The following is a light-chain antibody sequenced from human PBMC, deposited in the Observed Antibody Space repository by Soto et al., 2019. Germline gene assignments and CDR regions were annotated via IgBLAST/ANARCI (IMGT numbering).Light chain of an antibody. V-gene: IGKV3-15*01. CDR1: QSVSNN. J-gene: IGKJ1*01. CDR2: AAS. CDR3: QQYNNWWT. Sequence: EIVMTQSPATLSVSPGERATLSCRASQSVSNNLAWYQKKPGQAPRLLLYAASTRATVIPTRISGSWSGTESTLTSSSLQSEYFAVYYCQQYNNWWTFGQGTRVEIK.